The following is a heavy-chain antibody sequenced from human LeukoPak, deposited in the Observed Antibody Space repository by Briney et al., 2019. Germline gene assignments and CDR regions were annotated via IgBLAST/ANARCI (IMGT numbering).Heavy chain of an antibody. Sequence: GASVKVSCKASGYTFTSYYMHWVRQAPGQGLEWMGIINPSGGSTSYAQKFQGRVTMTTDTSTTTAYMELRSLRSDDTAVYYCAREVQLELPSFDPWGQGTLVTVSS. CDR1: GYTFTSYY. J-gene: IGHJ5*02. D-gene: IGHD1-1*01. V-gene: IGHV1-46*01. CDR3: AREVQLELPSFDP. CDR2: INPSGGST.